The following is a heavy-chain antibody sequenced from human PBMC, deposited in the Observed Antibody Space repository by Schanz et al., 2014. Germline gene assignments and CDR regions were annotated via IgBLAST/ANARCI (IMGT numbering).Heavy chain of an antibody. Sequence: EVQLLESGGGFVQPGGSLRLSCVASGVTFSSYAMSWVRQASGKGLEWVSAISGSGASTYYADSVKGRFTISRDNSKNTLYLQMNSLTAEDTAVYYCARGVRIDYWGQGTLVNDSS. V-gene: IGHV3-23*01. CDR3: ARGVRIDY. CDR2: ISGSGAST. J-gene: IGHJ4*02. CDR1: GVTFSSYA. D-gene: IGHD3-3*01.